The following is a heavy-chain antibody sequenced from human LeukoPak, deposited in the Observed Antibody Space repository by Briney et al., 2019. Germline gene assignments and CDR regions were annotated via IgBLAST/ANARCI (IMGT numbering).Heavy chain of an antibody. CDR2: IYYSGST. CDR3: ARFATVVNREI. J-gene: IGHJ3*02. Sequence: SETLSLTCTVSGGSISSYYWIWIRQPPGKGLEWIGYIYYSGSTNYNPSLKSRVTISVDTSTTPFSLKLSSVTAADTAVYYSARFATVVNREIWGQGTMVTVSS. CDR1: GGSISSYY. V-gene: IGHV4-59*01. D-gene: IGHD4-23*01.